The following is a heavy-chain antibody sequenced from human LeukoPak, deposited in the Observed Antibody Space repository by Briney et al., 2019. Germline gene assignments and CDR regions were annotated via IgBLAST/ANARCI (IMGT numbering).Heavy chain of an antibody. V-gene: IGHV1-8*03. J-gene: IGHJ6*03. Sequence: ASVKVSCKASGYTFTSYDINWVRQATGQGLEWMGWMNPNSGNTGYAQKFQGRVTITRNTSISTAYMELSSLRSEDTAVYYCARVDNGYCSSTSCYRGWAWYYYMDVWGKGTTVTVSS. D-gene: IGHD2-2*01. CDR2: MNPNSGNT. CDR1: GYTFTSYD. CDR3: ARVDNGYCSSTSCYRGWAWYYYMDV.